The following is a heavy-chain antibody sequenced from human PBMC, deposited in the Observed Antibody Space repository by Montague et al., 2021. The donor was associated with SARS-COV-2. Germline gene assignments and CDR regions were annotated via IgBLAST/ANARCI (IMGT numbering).Heavy chain of an antibody. CDR2: ISSSITYT. CDR3: ARDWSRNLDV. CDR1: GFTFSDYY. V-gene: IGHV3-11*05. J-gene: IGHJ6*03. Sequence: SLRLSCAASGFTFSDYYMSWIRQAPGKGLEWVAYISSSITYTRYADSVKSRFTISRDNAKNSLYLQMNSLRAEDTAVYYCARDWSRNLDVWGKGTTVTVSS. D-gene: IGHD1-14*01.